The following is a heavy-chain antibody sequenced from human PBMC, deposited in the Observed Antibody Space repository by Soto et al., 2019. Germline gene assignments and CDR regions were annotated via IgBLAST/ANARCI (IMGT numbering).Heavy chain of an antibody. CDR2: INHSGST. V-gene: IGHV4-34*01. Sequence: SETLSLTCAVYGGSFSGYYWSWIRQPPGKGLEWIGEINHSGSTNYNPSLKSRVTISVDTSKNQFSLKLSSVTAADTAVYYCARGTTLYRSSWYWFDYWGQGTLVTVSS. CDR3: ARGTTLYRSSWYWFDY. CDR1: GGSFSGYY. J-gene: IGHJ4*02. D-gene: IGHD6-13*01.